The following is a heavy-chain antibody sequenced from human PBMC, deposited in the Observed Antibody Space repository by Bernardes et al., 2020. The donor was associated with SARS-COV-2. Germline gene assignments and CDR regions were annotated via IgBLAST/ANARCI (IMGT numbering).Heavy chain of an antibody. D-gene: IGHD3-3*01. V-gene: IGHV4-34*01. CDR2: INHSGST. CDR1: GGSFSGYY. J-gene: IGHJ4*02. Sequence: SETLSLSCAVYGGSFSGYYWSWIRQPPGKGLEWIGEINHSGSTNYNPSLKSRVTISVDTSKNQFSLKLSSVTAADTDGYYWASGGLWGGWENYFDHWGQGTLVNVSS. CDR3: ASGGLWGGWENYFDH.